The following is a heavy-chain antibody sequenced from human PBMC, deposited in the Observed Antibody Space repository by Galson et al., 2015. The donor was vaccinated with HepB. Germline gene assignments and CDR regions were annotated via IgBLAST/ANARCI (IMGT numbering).Heavy chain of an antibody. CDR2: IIPIFGTA. V-gene: IGHV1-69*13. Sequence: SVKVSCKASGGTFSSYAISWVRQAPGQGLEWMGGIIPIFGTANYAQKFQGRVTITADESTSTAYMELSSLRSEDTAVYYCAREIPQRYNSGWTGYFQHWGQGTLVTVSS. CDR3: AREIPQRYNSGWTGYFQH. J-gene: IGHJ1*01. CDR1: GGTFSSYA. D-gene: IGHD6-19*01.